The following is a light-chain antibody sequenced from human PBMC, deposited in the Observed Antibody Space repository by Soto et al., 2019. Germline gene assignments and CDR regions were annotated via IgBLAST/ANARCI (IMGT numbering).Light chain of an antibody. CDR2: AAS. CDR1: QSISSY. CDR3: QQSYSTLS. V-gene: IGKV1-39*01. Sequence: DIQMTQSPSSLSASVGDRVTITCRASQSISSYLNWYQQKPGKAPKLLIYAASSLQSRHPLRFRGSGSGTDFTLTISTLQPADFATYYCQQSYSTLSLGQGAKV. J-gene: IGKJ1*01.